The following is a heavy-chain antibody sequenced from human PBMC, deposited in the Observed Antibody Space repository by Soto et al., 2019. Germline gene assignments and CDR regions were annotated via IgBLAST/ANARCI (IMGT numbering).Heavy chain of an antibody. Sequence: QVQLVESGGGVVQRGRSLRLSCAGSGFSFSRFAIHWVRQAPGKGLEWVAVRTYDGSNQYYAASVKGRFTVSRDNSKSTFYLQMNGLRSEDTAVDYCARLFGGYNDNRDDELDRWGRETMVPVSS. D-gene: IGHD3-10*02. J-gene: IGHJ3*02. CDR2: RTYDGSNQ. V-gene: IGHV3-30-3*01. CDR3: ARLFGGYNDNRDDELDR. CDR1: GFSFSRFA.